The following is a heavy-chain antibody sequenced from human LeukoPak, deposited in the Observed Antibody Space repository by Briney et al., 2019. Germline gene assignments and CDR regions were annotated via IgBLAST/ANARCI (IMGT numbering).Heavy chain of an antibody. J-gene: IGHJ4*01. D-gene: IGHD3-22*01. CDR1: GFTFIDYG. CDR2: ISGSGGST. CDR3: SKVGSGVYYYYCSGYPDF. Sequence: PGTSLRLSCAASGFTFIDYGMHWVRQAPGKGLEWVSAISGSGGSTYYADSVKGRFTISRDNSKNTLYLQMNSLRAEDTAVYYCSKVGSGVYYYYCSGYPDFWGQGTLVHGSP. V-gene: IGHV3-23*01.